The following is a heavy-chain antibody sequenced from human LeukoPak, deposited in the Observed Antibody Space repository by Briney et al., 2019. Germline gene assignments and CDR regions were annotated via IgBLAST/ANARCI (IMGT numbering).Heavy chain of an antibody. V-gene: IGHV4-30-4*01. CDR3: VRDLGYGDYALDY. Sequence: SQTLSLTCTVSGGSISSGDYYWSWIRQPPGKGLEWIGYIYYSGSTYYNPSLKSRVTISVDTSKNQFSLKLSSVTAADTAVYYCVRDLGYGDYALDYWGQGTLVTVSS. CDR1: GGSISSGDYY. CDR2: IYYSGST. J-gene: IGHJ4*02. D-gene: IGHD4-17*01.